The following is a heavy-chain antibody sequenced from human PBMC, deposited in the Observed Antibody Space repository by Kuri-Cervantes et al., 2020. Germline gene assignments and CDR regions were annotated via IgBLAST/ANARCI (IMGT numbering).Heavy chain of an antibody. D-gene: IGHD3-16*02. CDR1: GFIFDDYA. V-gene: IGHV3-9*01. J-gene: IGHJ4*02. CDR3: AKDVTL. CDR2: ISWNSGSI. Sequence: SLKISCAASGFIFDDYAMHWVRQAPGKGLEWVSGISWNSGSIGYADSVKGRFTISRDNAKNSLYLQMTSLRAEDTALYYCAKDVTLWGQGTLVTVSS.